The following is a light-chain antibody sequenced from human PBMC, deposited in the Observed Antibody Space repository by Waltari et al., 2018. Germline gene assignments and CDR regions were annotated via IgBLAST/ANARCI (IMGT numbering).Light chain of an antibody. CDR3: QQFNTFPLT. J-gene: IGKJ4*01. Sequence: DIQLTQSPSFLSASVGDRATITCRASQGIATLLNWYQLKPGKAPELLIYDASTLQTGVPSRFSASGSGTDFTLTISSLQPEDFATYYCQQFNTFPLTFGGGTKVEVK. CDR1: QGIATL. V-gene: IGKV1-9*01. CDR2: DAS.